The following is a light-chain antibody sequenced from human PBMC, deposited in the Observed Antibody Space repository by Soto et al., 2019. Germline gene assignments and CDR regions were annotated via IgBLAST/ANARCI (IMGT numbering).Light chain of an antibody. J-gene: IGKJ1*01. Sequence: EIALTQSPGTLTLSPGERATLSCRASQTISSNYLAWYQQKPGQAPRLLIHDASSRATGIPDRFSGSGSGTDFTLTISRLEPEDFAVYYCQQYGSSPWTFGLGTKVDIK. CDR3: QQYGSSPWT. V-gene: IGKV3-20*01. CDR2: DAS. CDR1: QTISSNY.